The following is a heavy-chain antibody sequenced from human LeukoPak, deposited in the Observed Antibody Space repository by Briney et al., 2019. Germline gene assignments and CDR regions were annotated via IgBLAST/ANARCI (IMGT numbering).Heavy chain of an antibody. V-gene: IGHV3-20*04. J-gene: IGHJ5*02. CDR1: GFTFDDYG. Sequence: PGGSLRLSCAASGFTFDDYGMSWVRHAPGKGLEWVSGINWNGGSTGYADSVKGRFTISIDNAKNSLYLQMNSLRAEDTALYYCARSLDWNYFGGSFGNWFDPWGQGTLVTVSS. CDR3: ARSLDWNYFGGSFGNWFDP. CDR2: INWNGGST. D-gene: IGHD1-7*01.